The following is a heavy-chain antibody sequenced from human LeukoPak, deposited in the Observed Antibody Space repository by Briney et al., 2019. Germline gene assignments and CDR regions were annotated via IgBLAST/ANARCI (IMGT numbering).Heavy chain of an antibody. Sequence: GGSLRLSCAASGFTLSSYAMHWVRQAPGKGLEWVAVISYDGSNKYYADSVKGRFTISRDNSKNTLYLQMNSLRAEDTAVYYCARGRTFWTLGYWGQGTLVTVSS. D-gene: IGHD3/OR15-3a*01. CDR3: ARGRTFWTLGY. V-gene: IGHV3-30*01. CDR2: ISYDGSNK. CDR1: GFTLSSYA. J-gene: IGHJ4*02.